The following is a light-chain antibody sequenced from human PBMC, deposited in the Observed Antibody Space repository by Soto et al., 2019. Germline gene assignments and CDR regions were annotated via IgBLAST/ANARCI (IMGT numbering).Light chain of an antibody. CDR1: QGISSW. V-gene: IGKV1-5*03. Sequence: DIKMTQSPSTLSASVGDRVTITCRASQGISSWLAWYQQKPGKAPKLLIYKASSLESGVPSRFSGSGSGTEFTLTISSLQPDDFATYYCQQYNSYPYTFGQGTKLEIK. J-gene: IGKJ2*01. CDR3: QQYNSYPYT. CDR2: KAS.